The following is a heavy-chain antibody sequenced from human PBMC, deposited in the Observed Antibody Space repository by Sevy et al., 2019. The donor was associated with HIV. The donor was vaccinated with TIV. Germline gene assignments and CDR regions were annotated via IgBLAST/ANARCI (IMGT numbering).Heavy chain of an antibody. Sequence: ASVKVSCKASGGTFSSYSISWVRQAPGQGLEWMGGITRIFGTSNYAQKFQGRATITAAESTSTAYMELSSLRSEDTAVYYCAFGGGYQLLANYYFAMDVWGQGTTVTVSS. D-gene: IGHD2-2*01. V-gene: IGHV1-69*13. J-gene: IGHJ6*02. CDR2: ITRIFGTS. CDR3: AFGGGYQLLANYYFAMDV. CDR1: GGTFSSYS.